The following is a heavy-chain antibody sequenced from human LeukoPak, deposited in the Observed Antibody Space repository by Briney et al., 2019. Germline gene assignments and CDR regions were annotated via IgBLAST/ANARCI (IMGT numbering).Heavy chain of an antibody. CDR3: ARVLYYYGSGSLNWFDP. D-gene: IGHD3-10*01. J-gene: IGHJ5*02. Sequence: PVKVSCKASGGTFSSYAISWVRQAPGQGLEWMGGIIPIFGTANYAQKFQGRVTITADESTSTAYMELSSLRSEDTAVYYCARVLYYYGSGSLNWFDPWGQGTLVTVSS. CDR1: GGTFSSYA. CDR2: IIPIFGTA. V-gene: IGHV1-69*13.